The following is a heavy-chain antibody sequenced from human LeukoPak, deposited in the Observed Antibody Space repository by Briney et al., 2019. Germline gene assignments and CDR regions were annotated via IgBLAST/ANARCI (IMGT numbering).Heavy chain of an antibody. Sequence: GGSLRLSCAASGFTFSSYAMSWVRQAPGKGLEYVSAISSNGGSTYYANSVKGRFTISRDNSKNTLYLQMGSLRAEDMAVYYCARGGLLWFGEPTSYFDYWGQGTLVTVSS. CDR3: ARGGLLWFGEPTSYFDY. V-gene: IGHV3-64*01. CDR2: ISSNGGST. D-gene: IGHD3-10*01. CDR1: GFTFSSYA. J-gene: IGHJ4*02.